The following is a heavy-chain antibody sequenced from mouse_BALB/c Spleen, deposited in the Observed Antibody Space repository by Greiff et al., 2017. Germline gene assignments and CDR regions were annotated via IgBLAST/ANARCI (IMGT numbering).Heavy chain of an antibody. CDR2: IRNKANGYTT. CDR1: GFTFTDYY. Sequence: EVQGVESGGGLVQPGGSLRLSCATSGFTFTDYYMSWVRQPPGKALEWLGFIRNKANGYTTEYSASVKGRFTISRDNSQSILYLQMNTLRAEDSATYYCAREEGYGNLMAYWGQGTLVTVSA. CDR3: AREEGYGNLMAY. D-gene: IGHD2-1*01. V-gene: IGHV7-3*02. J-gene: IGHJ3*01.